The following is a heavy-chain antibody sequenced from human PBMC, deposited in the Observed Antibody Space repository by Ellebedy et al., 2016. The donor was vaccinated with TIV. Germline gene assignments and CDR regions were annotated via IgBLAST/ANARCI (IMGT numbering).Heavy chain of an antibody. V-gene: IGHV4-59*11. D-gene: IGHD3-10*01. CDR1: GGSMTSPY. CDR3: ARDSQSYYGSGSFDP. J-gene: IGHJ5*02. Sequence: SETLSLTCTVSGGSMTSPYWSWIRQAPGEGLEWIGNIYYSGSTDYSPSLKSRVTISLDMSKRQFSLKLTSVTAADTAMYYCARDSQSYYGSGSFDPWGQGTLVTVPS. CDR2: IYYSGST.